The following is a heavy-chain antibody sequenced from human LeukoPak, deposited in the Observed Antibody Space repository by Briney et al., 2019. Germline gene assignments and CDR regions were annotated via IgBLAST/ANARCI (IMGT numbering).Heavy chain of an antibody. CDR3: ARGDSSSSGWFDP. Sequence: PSETLSLTCAVYGGSFSGYYWSWIRQPPGKGLEWIGEINHSGSTNYNPSLKSRVTISVDTSKNQFSLKLSSVTAADTAVYYCARGDSSSSGWFDPRGQGTLVTVSS. D-gene: IGHD6-13*01. CDR1: GGSFSGYY. CDR2: INHSGST. V-gene: IGHV4-34*01. J-gene: IGHJ5*02.